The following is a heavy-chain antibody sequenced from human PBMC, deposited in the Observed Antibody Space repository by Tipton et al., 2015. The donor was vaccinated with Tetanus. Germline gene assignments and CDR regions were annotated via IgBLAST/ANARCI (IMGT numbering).Heavy chain of an antibody. V-gene: IGHV1-46*01. CDR2: IDPSVAGT. Sequence: QLVQSGAEEKKPGASVKISCQASGYIFSDYFIHWVRQAPGKGFEWLGIIDPSVAGTRYSRNLQGRLSLTRDTSTITVYMELNSLASNDTAVYYCARRHSSKVVGYWGHGYPVSASP. CDR1: GYIFSDYF. CDR3: ARRHSSKVVGY. D-gene: IGHD2-2*01. J-gene: IGHJ4*01.